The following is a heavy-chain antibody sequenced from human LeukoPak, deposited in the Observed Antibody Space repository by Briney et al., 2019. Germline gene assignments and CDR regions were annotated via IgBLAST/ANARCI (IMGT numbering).Heavy chain of an antibody. CDR1: GGSISSYY. D-gene: IGHD2-15*01. J-gene: IGHJ5*02. V-gene: IGHV4-59*12. CDR3: ARGRGGGGSSNNWFDP. Sequence: SDTLSLTCTVSGGSISSYYWSWIRQPPGKGLEWIGYIYYSGTTNYNPSLKSRVTISVDTSKNQFSLNLISVTAADTAVYFCARGRGGGGSSNNWFDPWGQGTLVTVSS. CDR2: IYYSGTT.